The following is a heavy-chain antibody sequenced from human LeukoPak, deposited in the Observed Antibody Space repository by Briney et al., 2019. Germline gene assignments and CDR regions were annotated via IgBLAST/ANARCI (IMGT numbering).Heavy chain of an antibody. J-gene: IGHJ2*01. Sequence: SETLSLTCSVSGGSITSSRYYWGWIRQSPGGGLEWIGTIYYSGSTYYNPSLRSRVTISADTSKNQFSLNLSPVTAADTAVYYCARHVSSDLRIVVVTSDWYFDLWGQGTLVTVSS. D-gene: IGHD2-21*02. CDR3: ARHVSSDLRIVVVTSDWYFDL. CDR1: GGSITSSRYY. CDR2: IYYSGST. V-gene: IGHV4-39*01.